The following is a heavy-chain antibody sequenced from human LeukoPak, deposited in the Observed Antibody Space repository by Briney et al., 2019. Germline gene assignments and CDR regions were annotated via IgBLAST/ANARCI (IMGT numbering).Heavy chain of an antibody. D-gene: IGHD6-6*01. CDR2: IRYDGSNK. CDR3: AKRAARLEYYFDY. J-gene: IGHJ4*02. CDR1: GFTFSSYA. Sequence: GGSLRLSCAASGFTFSSYAMSWVRQAPGKGLEWVAFIRYDGSNKYYADSVKGRITISRDNSKNTLYLQMNSLRAEDTAVYYCAKRAARLEYYFDYWGQGTLVTVSS. V-gene: IGHV3-30*02.